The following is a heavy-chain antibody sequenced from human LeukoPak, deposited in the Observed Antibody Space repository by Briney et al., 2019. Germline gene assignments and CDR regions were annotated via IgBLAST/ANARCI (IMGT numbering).Heavy chain of an antibody. V-gene: IGHV3-30*18. CDR1: GFTFSSYG. J-gene: IGHJ6*03. CDR2: ISYDGSNK. D-gene: IGHD1-26*01. CDR3: AKDGEMGATIYYYMDV. Sequence: PGGSLRLSCAASGFTFSSYGMHWVRQAPGKGLEWVAVISYDGSNKYYADSVKGRFTISRDNSKNTLYLQMNSLRAEDTAVYYCAKDGEMGATIYYYMDVWGKGTTVTVSS.